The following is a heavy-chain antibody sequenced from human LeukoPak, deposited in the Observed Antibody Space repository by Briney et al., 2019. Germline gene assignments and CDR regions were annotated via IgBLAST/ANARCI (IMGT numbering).Heavy chain of an antibody. V-gene: IGHV4-30-2*01. CDR2: INHSGST. CDR1: GGSISSGGYY. J-gene: IGHJ5*02. D-gene: IGHD3-22*01. Sequence: PSQTLSLTCTVSGGSISSGGYYWSWIRQPPGKGLEWIGEINHSGSTNYNPSLKSRVTISVDTSKNQSSLKVTSVTAADTAVYYCARIFGYYDSSGYYRKRFDPWGQGTLVTVSS. CDR3: ARIFGYYDSSGYYRKRFDP.